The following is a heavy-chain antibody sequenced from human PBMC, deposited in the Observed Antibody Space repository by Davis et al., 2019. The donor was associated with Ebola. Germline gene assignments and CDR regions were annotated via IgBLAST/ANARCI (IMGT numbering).Heavy chain of an antibody. V-gene: IGHV1-69*13. D-gene: IGHD3-3*01. CDR3: ARDSLRFLEWSLDY. J-gene: IGHJ4*02. CDR1: LCTFISYA. CDR2: NIPIFGTA. Sequence: SSVPVPRLASLCTFISYALSCVRQPSAQGLEWLGGNIPIFGTANYAQMFQGRVTITADESTSTAYMELSSLRSEDTAVYYCARDSLRFLEWSLDYWGQGILVTVSS.